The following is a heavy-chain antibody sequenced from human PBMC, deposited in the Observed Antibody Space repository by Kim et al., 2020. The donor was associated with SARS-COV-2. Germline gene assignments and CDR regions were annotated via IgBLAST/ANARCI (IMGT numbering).Heavy chain of an antibody. CDR1: GGSISSSSYY. J-gene: IGHJ6*02. V-gene: IGHV4-39*01. CDR2: IYYSGST. CDR3: ARTGGYSYGLYYYGMDV. Sequence: ETLSLTCTVSGGSISSSSYYWGWIRQPPGKGLEWIGSIYYSGSTYYNPSLKSRVTISVDTSKNQFSLKLSSVTAADTAVYYCARTGGYSYGLYYYGMDVWGQGTTVTVSS. D-gene: IGHD5-18*01.